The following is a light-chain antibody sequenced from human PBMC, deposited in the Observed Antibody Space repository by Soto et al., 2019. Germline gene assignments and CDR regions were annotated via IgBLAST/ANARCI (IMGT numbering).Light chain of an antibody. J-gene: IGKJ2*01. CDR1: QSITTW. V-gene: IGKV1-5*03. CDR2: KAI. CDR3: QRYNDYQYV. Sequence: DIQMTQSPSTLSASVGDRVTITCRASQSITTWLAWYQQKPGKAPKLLIYKAINLQSGVPSRFSGSGSGTEFTLTISSLQPVDFATYYCQRYNDYQYVFGQGTKLDMK.